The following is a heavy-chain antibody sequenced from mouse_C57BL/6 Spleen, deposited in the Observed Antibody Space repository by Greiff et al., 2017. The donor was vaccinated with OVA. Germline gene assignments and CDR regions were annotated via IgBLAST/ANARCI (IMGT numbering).Heavy chain of an antibody. CDR3: TTGGAMDY. CDR1: GFNIKDDY. J-gene: IGHJ4*01. CDR2: IDPENGDT. Sequence: DVQLQESGAELVRPGASVKLSCTASGFNIKDDYMHWVKQRPEQGLEWIGWIDPENGDTEYASKFQGKATITADTSSNTAYLQLSSLTSEDTAVYYCTTGGAMDYWGQGTSVTVSS. V-gene: IGHV14-4*01.